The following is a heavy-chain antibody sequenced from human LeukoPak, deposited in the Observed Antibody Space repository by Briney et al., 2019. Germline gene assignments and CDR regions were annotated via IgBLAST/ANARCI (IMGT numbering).Heavy chain of an antibody. CDR1: GGSISGYH. J-gene: IGHJ5*02. V-gene: IGHV4-59*08. CDR2: IYYKGIT. D-gene: IGHD2-21*02. Sequence: PSETLPLTCVVSGGSISGYHWSWIRQPPGKGLEWIGYIYYKGITNYNPSLKSRVTISLDTSKSQFSLNLRSVTAADTAVYYCARLVAVTGTVDYFDPWGQGAVVTVSS. CDR3: ARLVAVTGTVDYFDP.